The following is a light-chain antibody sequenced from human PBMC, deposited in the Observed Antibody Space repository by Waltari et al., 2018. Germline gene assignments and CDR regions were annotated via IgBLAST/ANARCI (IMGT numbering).Light chain of an antibody. Sequence: QSVLTPPPSVSGAPGQGVTHSCTGSSSNTGAGYDVHWYQQLPGTAPKLLTYGNGNRPSGVPDRFSGSKSGTSASLAITGLQAEDEADYYCQSYDSSLSGYVFGTGTKVTVL. V-gene: IGLV1-40*01. J-gene: IGLJ1*01. CDR2: GNG. CDR1: SSNTGAGYD. CDR3: QSYDSSLSGYV.